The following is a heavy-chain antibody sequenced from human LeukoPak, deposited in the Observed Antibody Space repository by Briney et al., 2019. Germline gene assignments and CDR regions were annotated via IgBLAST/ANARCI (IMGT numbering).Heavy chain of an antibody. CDR1: GYTFTGYY. J-gene: IGHJ6*03. CDR2: INPNSGGT. CDR3: ARARGSMKDSAYLYYYMDV. V-gene: IGHV1-2*02. D-gene: IGHD3-16*01. Sequence: GASVKVSCKASGYTFTGYYMHWVRQAPGQGLEWMGWINPNSGGTNYAQKFQGRVTMTRDTSISTAYMELSRLRSDDTAVYYCARARGSMKDSAYLYYYMDVWGKGTTVTVSS.